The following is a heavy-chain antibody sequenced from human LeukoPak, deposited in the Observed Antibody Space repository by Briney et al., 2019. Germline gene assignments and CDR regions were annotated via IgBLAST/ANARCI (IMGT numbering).Heavy chain of an antibody. J-gene: IGHJ6*03. CDR1: GFSFDGYT. CDR2: ISWNSGRI. CDR3: AKDGGGITGTPEVDYYYYMDV. D-gene: IGHD1-7*01. Sequence: GRSLRLSCAASGFSFDGYTMHWVRQAPGKGLEWVSGISWNSGRIGYADSVKGRFTISRDNSKNTLYLQMNSLRAEDTAVYYCAKDGGGITGTPEVDYYYYMDVWGKGTTVTVSS. V-gene: IGHV3-9*01.